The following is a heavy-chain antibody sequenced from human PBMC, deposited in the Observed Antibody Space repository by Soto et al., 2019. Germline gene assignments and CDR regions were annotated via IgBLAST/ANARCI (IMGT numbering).Heavy chain of an antibody. CDR1: GFTFSSYG. D-gene: IGHD3-9*01. V-gene: IGHV3-33*01. J-gene: IGHJ4*02. Sequence: SLRLSCAASGFTFSSYGMHWVRQAPGKGLEWVAVIWYDGSNKYYADSVKGRFTISRDNSKNTLYLQMNSLRAEDTAVYYCARDGLYDILTGYYLDYWGQGTLVTVSS. CDR3: ARDGLYDILTGYYLDY. CDR2: IWYDGSNK.